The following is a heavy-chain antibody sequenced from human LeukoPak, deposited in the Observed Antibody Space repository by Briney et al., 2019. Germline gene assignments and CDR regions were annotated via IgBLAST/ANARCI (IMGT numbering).Heavy chain of an antibody. Sequence: PSGTLSLSCAASGVSISSDYLSWIRQPPGQGLEWIGDIFYSGSTNYTPSLKSRVTISVDTSKNPFSLHLNSLTAADTAVYYCAKYASTVCSGGSCSSPGLDYWGQGTLVTVSA. D-gene: IGHD2-15*01. V-gene: IGHV4-59*08. CDR1: GVSISSDY. J-gene: IGHJ4*02. CDR2: IFYSGST. CDR3: AKYASTVCSGGSCSSPGLDY.